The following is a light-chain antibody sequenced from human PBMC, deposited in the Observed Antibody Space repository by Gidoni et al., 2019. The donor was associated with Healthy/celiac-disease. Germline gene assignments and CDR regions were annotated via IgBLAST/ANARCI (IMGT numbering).Light chain of an antibody. J-gene: IGKJ1*01. Sequence: DIQMTQSPSTLSASVGDRVTITCRASQSISSWLAWYQQKPGKAPKLLIYKASSLESGVPSSFSGSGSGTEFTLTISSLQPDDFATYYCQQYNSYSRTFGQXTKVEIK. CDR1: QSISSW. V-gene: IGKV1-5*03. CDR3: QQYNSYSRT. CDR2: KAS.